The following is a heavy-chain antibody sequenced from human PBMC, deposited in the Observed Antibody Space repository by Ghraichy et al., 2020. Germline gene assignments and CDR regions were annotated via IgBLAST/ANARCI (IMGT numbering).Heavy chain of an antibody. J-gene: IGHJ3*02. CDR3: ARDRKGGVKDAFDI. CDR1: GGTFSSYA. Sequence: SVKVSCKASGGTFSSYAISWVRQAPGQVLEWMGGIIPILGIANYAQKFQGRVTITADKSTSTAYMELSSLRSEDTAVYYCARDRKGGVKDAFDIWGQGTMVTVSS. CDR2: IIPILGIA. V-gene: IGHV1-69*10. D-gene: IGHD2-8*01.